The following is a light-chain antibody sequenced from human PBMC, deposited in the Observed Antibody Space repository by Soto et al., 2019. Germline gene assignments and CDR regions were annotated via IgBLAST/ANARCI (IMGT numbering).Light chain of an antibody. CDR3: QQSYSTLWT. Sequence: DIPMTQSPSSLSASVGDRVNIGCRASQNIGIYLNWYQQRPGKAPTLLIYAASTLQSGVSSRFSGSGSGTHFTLTISSLQPEDFATYYCQQSYSTLWTFGQGTKVDIK. CDR1: QNIGIY. CDR2: AAS. V-gene: IGKV1-39*01. J-gene: IGKJ1*01.